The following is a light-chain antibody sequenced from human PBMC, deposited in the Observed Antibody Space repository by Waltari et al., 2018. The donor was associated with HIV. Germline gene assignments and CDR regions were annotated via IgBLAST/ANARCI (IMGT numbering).Light chain of an antibody. Sequence: TQSPLSLSVTLGQPAAISCKSNQSLAFRDGKSYLFWYHQGPGHPPRRLLYQVSHRDSGVPGRITGSGSDTDFTLRISRVEAEDAGFYFCMQATSWPHTFGQRTELQI. CDR1: QSLAFRDGKSY. CDR2: QVS. J-gene: IGKJ2*01. V-gene: IGKV2-30*01. CDR3: MQATSWPHT.